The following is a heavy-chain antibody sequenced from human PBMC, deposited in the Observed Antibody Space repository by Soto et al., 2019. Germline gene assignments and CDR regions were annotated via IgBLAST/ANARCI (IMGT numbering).Heavy chain of an antibody. V-gene: IGHV1-24*01. Sequence: ASVKVSCKVSGYTLTELSMHWVRQAPGKGLEWMGGFDPEDGETIYAQKFQGRVTMTEDTSTDTAYMELSSLRSEDTAVYYCATATHVLRFLEWSPWGMDVWGQGTTVTVSS. CDR2: FDPEDGET. D-gene: IGHD3-3*01. CDR1: GYTLTELS. J-gene: IGHJ6*02. CDR3: ATATHVLRFLEWSPWGMDV.